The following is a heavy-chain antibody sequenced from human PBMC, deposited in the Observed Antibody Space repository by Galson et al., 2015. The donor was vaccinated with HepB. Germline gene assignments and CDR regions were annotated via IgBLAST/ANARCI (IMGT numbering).Heavy chain of an antibody. D-gene: IGHD3-22*01. J-gene: IGHJ4*02. CDR1: GHTFTSYG. V-gene: IGHV1-18*01. Sequence: SVKVSCKASGHTFTSYGISWVRQAPGQGLEWMGWISAYNGNTNYAQKLQGRVTMTTDTSTSTAYMELRSLRSDDTAVYYCARDPRTHYYDSSGYYDYWGQGTLVTVSS. CDR3: ARDPRTHYYDSSGYYDY. CDR2: ISAYNGNT.